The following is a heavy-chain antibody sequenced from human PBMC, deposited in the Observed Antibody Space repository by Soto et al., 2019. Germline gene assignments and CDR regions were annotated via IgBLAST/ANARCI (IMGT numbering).Heavy chain of an antibody. Sequence: PSETLSLTCTVSGGSISTYYWSWIRQPPGKGLEWIGYIYHSGSTNYNPSLKSRVTISVDTSKNQFSLKLTAVTTADTAVYYCATRPPGGHDRRLFHHWIQGPLVTV. CDR2: IYHSGST. D-gene: IGHD1-1*01. CDR1: GGSISTYY. CDR3: ATRPPGGHDRRLFHH. J-gene: IGHJ1*01. V-gene: IGHV4-59*01.